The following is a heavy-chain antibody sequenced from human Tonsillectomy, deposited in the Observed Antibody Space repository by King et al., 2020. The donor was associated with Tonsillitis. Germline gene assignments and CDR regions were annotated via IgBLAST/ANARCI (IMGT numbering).Heavy chain of an antibody. V-gene: IGHV3-21*01. Sequence: VQLVESGGVLVKPGESLRLSCAASGFTFSAYSMDWVRQAPGKGLEWVSAISSGGDYIYYADSLKGRFTISRDNARNSLYLQMNSLRAEDTAVYYCVRANNYGSRAYSALEYWGQGTLVTVSS. J-gene: IGHJ4*02. D-gene: IGHD3-22*01. CDR2: ISSGGDYI. CDR3: VRANNYGSRAYSALEY. CDR1: GFTFSAYS.